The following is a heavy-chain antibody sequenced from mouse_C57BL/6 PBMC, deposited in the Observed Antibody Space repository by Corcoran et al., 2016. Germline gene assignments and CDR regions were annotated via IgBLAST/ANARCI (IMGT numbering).Heavy chain of an antibody. Sequence: QVQLPQPWTELVKPWASVKLSCKASGYTFTCYCMHWVKQRPGQGLAWIGNINPSNGGTNFSEKFKSKATLTVDKSSSTAYMQLRSLTSEDSAVYYGARVSSGYGYFDVWGTGTTVTVSS. CDR3: ARVSSGYGYFDV. V-gene: IGHV1-53*01. D-gene: IGHD3-2*02. CDR2: INPSNGGT. CDR1: GYTFTCYC. J-gene: IGHJ1*03.